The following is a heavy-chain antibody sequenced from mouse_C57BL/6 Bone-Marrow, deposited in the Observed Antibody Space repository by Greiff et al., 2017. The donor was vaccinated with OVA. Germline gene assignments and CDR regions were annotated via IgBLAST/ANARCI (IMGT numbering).Heavy chain of an antibody. CDR3: TTNGYFSFDY. V-gene: IGHV14-4*01. Sequence: EVQLQQSGAELVRPGASVKLSCTASGFNIKDDYMHWVKQRPEQGLEWIGWIDPENGDTEYASKFQGKATITADTSSNTAYLQLSSLTSEDTAVYYGTTNGYFSFDYWGQGTTLTVSS. CDR1: GFNIKDDY. CDR2: IDPENGDT. D-gene: IGHD2-3*01. J-gene: IGHJ2*01.